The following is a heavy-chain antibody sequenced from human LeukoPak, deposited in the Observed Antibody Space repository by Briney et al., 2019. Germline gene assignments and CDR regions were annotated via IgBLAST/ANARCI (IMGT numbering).Heavy chain of an antibody. CDR2: ISNSGSSI. J-gene: IGHJ4*02. V-gene: IGHV3-48*03. CDR1: GFPFISYG. CDR3: ARALPTSWYYFDY. Sequence: GGSLRLSCAASGFPFISYGMNWVRQARGKGLEGVSFISNSGSSIYYADPVKGRFTISRDNAKNSLDLQMNSLRAEDTAVYYCARALPTSWYYFDYWGQGTLVTVSS. D-gene: IGHD2-2*01.